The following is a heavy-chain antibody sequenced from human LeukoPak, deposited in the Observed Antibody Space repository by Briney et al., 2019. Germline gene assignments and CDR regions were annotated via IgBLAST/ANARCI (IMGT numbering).Heavy chain of an antibody. CDR3: ARAPYSTNAFDI. D-gene: IGHD6-13*01. Sequence: ASVKASCTASGYTFTSYDINWVRQATGQGLEWMGWMNPNSGYTVYAQKFQGRVTMTRNTSISTAYMELSSLRSEDTAVYYCARAPYSTNAFDIWGQGTMVTVSS. CDR1: GYTFTSYD. CDR2: MNPNSGYT. V-gene: IGHV1-8*01. J-gene: IGHJ3*02.